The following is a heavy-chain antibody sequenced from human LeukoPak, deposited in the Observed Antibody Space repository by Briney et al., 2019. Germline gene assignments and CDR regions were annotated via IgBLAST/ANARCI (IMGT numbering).Heavy chain of an antibody. CDR2: VYYSAST. CDR1: GGSISSYY. D-gene: IGHD3-22*01. V-gene: IGHV4-59*01. J-gene: IGHJ4*02. Sequence: PSETLSLTCTVSGGSISSYYWSWIRQPPGKGLEWIGYVYYSASTNYNPSLKSRVTISVDTSNNQFSLKLSSVTAADTAVYYCARAGSGYYPFDDWGQGTLVTVSS. CDR3: ARAGSGYYPFDD.